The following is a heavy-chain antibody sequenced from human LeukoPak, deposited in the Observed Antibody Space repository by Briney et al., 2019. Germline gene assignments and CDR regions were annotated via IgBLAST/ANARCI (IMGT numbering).Heavy chain of an antibody. D-gene: IGHD6-19*01. CDR3: ARDIRSDYYYGMDV. Sequence: GGSLRLSCAASGFTFSSYGMHWVRQAPGKGLEWVAVIWYDGSDKYYADSVKGRFTISRDNSKNTLYLQMNSLRAEDTAVYYCARDIRSDYYYGMDVWGQGTTVTVSS. V-gene: IGHV3-33*01. CDR1: GFTFSSYG. CDR2: IWYDGSDK. J-gene: IGHJ6*02.